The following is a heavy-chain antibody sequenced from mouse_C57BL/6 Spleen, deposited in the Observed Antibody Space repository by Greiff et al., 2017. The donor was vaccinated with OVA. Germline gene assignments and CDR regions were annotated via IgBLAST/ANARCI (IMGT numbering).Heavy chain of an antibody. CDR3: ARKKGNWDGDYAMDD. D-gene: IGHD4-1*01. Sequence: VQLQESGAELAKPGASVKLSCKASGYTFTSYWMHWVKQRPGQGLEWIGYINPSSGYTKYNQKFKDKATLTADTSSSTAYMQLSSLTYEDSAVYYWARKKGNWDGDYAMDDWGQGTSVTVSS. V-gene: IGHV1-7*01. J-gene: IGHJ4*01. CDR1: GYTFTSYW. CDR2: INPSSGYT.